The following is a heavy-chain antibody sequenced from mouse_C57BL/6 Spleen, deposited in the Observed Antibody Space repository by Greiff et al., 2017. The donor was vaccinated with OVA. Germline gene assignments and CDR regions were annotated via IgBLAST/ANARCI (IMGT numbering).Heavy chain of an antibody. V-gene: IGHV1-15*01. CDR1: GYTFTDYE. D-gene: IGHD2-12*01. CDR3: TRKGSYDAEDY. Sequence: QVQLQQSGAELVRPGASVTLSCKASGYTFTDYEMHWVKQTPVHGLEWIGAIDPETGGTAYNQKFKGKAILTADKSSSTAYMELRSLTSEDSAVYYCTRKGSYDAEDYWGQGTTLTVSS. J-gene: IGHJ2*01. CDR2: IDPETGGT.